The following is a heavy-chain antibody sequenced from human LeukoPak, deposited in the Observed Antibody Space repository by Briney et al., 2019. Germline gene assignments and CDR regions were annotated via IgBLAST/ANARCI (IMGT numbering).Heavy chain of an antibody. CDR1: GGSISSGDYY. D-gene: IGHD6-13*01. J-gene: IGHJ1*01. CDR3: ARETGYSSSWYPD. Sequence: ASQTLSLTCTVSGGSISSGDYYWSWIRQPPGKGLEWIGYIYYSGSTYYNPSLKSRVTISVDTSKNQFSLKLSSVTAADTAAYYCARETGYSSSWYPDWGQGTLVTVSS. CDR2: IYYSGST. V-gene: IGHV4-30-4*01.